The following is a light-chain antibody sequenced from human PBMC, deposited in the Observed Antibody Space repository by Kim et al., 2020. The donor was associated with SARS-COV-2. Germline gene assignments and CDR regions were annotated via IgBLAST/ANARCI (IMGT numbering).Light chain of an antibody. CDR1: SSDIGCYNF. Sequence: GDSVPLPCTGTSSDIGCYNFVAWYQQHPGKAPKVMIYEINKRPSWVPDRFSGSKSGNTASLTVSRLQAVDEADYYCSSYAGRQNLVFGGGTQLTVL. J-gene: IGLJ2*01. CDR3: SSYAGRQNLV. CDR2: EIN. V-gene: IGLV2-8*01.